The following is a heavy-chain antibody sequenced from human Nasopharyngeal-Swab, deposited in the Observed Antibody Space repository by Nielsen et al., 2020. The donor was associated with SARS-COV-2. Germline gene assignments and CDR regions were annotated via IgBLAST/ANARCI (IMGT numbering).Heavy chain of an antibody. D-gene: IGHD6-13*01. CDR1: GGSISSYY. V-gene: IGHV4-59*01. CDR3: ARTIIAAAEGYFDY. J-gene: IGHJ4*02. CDR2: IYYSGST. Sequence: SETLSLTCTVPGGSISSYYWSWTRQPPGKGLEWIGYIYYSGSTNYNPSLKSRVTISVDTSKNQFSLKLSSVTAADTAVYYCARTIIAAAEGYFDYWGQGTLVTVSS.